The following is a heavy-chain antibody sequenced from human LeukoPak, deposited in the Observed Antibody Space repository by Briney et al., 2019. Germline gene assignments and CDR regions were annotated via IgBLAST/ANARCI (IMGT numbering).Heavy chain of an antibody. D-gene: IGHD4-23*01. CDR3: GRSPSRTTVVTTDY. V-gene: IGHV4-34*01. J-gene: IGHJ4*02. CDR2: INHSGST. Sequence: SETLSLTCAVYGGSFSGYYWSWIRQTTGKGVEWIGEINHSGSTNYNPSLKSRVTISVDTSKNQFSLNLSSVTAADTAVYYCGRSPSRTTVVTTDYWGQGTLVTVSS. CDR1: GGSFSGYY.